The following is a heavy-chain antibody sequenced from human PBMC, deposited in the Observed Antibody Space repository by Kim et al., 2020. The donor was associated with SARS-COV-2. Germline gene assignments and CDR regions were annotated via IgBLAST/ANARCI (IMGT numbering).Heavy chain of an antibody. CDR3: AKVGYRGPYYYYGMDV. J-gene: IGHJ6*04. CDR1: GFTFSSYA. Sequence: GGSLRLSCAASGFTFSSYAMSWVRQAPGKGLEWVSAISGSGGSTYYADSVKGRFTISRDNSKNTLYLQMNSLRAEDTAVYYCAKVGYRGPYYYYGMDVWGDGTTVTLSP. V-gene: IGHV3-23*01. D-gene: IGHD1-26*01. CDR2: ISGSGGST.